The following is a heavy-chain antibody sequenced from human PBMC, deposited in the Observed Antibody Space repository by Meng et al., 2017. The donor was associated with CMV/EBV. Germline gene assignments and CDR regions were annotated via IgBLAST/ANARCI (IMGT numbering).Heavy chain of an antibody. Sequence: GSLRLSCTVSGGSVTSNSYYWNWIRQPPGKGLEWFGYIYYAGNTKYNSSLESRVTISINSSKNQFSLKLSPVTAADTAVYYCARDLRRSTWGSKGNAFDIWGQGTVGTVSS. CDR2: IYYAGNT. J-gene: IGHJ3*02. D-gene: IGHD7-27*01. CDR3: ARDLRRSTWGSKGNAFDI. CDR1: GGSVTSNSYY. V-gene: IGHV4-61*01.